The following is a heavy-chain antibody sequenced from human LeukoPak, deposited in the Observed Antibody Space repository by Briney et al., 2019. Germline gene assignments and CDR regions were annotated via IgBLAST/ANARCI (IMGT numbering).Heavy chain of an antibody. Sequence: GGSLGLSCVASGFTFSDHFMSWIRQAPGKGLEWVSYIHGSGNPIYYADSVKGRFTISRDNAKNSLSLQMNSLRAEDTAFYYCARGHYGLDYWGQGTLVTVSS. CDR2: IHGSGNPI. CDR1: GFTFSDHF. J-gene: IGHJ4*02. V-gene: IGHV3-11*04. CDR3: ARGHYGLDY. D-gene: IGHD3-10*01.